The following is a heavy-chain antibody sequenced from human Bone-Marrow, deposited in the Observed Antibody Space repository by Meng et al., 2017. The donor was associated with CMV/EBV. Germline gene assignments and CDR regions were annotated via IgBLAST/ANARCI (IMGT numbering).Heavy chain of an antibody. CDR2: INHSGST. Sequence: CAVYGGSSSGYYWSWIRQPPGKGLEWIGEINHSGSTNYNPSLKSRVTISVDTSKNQFSLKLSSVTAADTAVYYCARAASGVPRSLGYWGQGTLVTVSS. D-gene: IGHD1-26*01. V-gene: IGHV4-34*01. CDR1: GGSSSGYY. J-gene: IGHJ4*02. CDR3: ARAASGVPRSLGY.